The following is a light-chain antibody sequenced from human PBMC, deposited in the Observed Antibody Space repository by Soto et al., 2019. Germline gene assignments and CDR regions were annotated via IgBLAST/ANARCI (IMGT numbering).Light chain of an antibody. CDR1: SSNIGSNT. V-gene: IGLV1-44*01. J-gene: IGLJ1*01. CDR3: AAWDDSLNVLYV. CDR2: RNN. Sequence: QSVLTQPPSASGTPGQRVTISCSGSSSNIGSNTVNWYQQLPATAPKLLIYRNNQRPSGVPDRFSGSKSGTSASLAISGLQSEDEADYYCAAWDDSLNVLYVFGTGTKVTVL.